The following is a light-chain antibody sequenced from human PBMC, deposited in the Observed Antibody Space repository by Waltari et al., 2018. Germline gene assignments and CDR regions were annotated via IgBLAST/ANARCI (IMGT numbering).Light chain of an antibody. CDR3: QHYVRLPAT. CDR2: GAS. J-gene: IGKJ1*01. CDR1: QSVSRT. Sequence: EIVLTQSPGTLSLSPGESATLSCRASQSVSRTLAWYQQKPGQAPKLLIYGASIRATGIPDRFTGSGSGTDFSLTISSLGPEDFAIYFCQHYVRLPATFGQGTKVEIK. V-gene: IGKV3-20*01.